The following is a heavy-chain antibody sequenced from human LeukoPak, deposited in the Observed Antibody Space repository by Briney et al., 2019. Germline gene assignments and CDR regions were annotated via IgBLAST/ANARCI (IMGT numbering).Heavy chain of an antibody. CDR2: IIPILGIA. CDR3: ARDLFFDSNGYDY. CDR1: GGTFSSYA. J-gene: IGHJ4*02. Sequence: ASVKVSCKASGGTFSSYAISWVRQAPGQGLEWMGRIIPILGIANYAQKFQGRVTITADKSTSTAYMELSSLRSEDTAVYYCARDLFFDSNGYDYWGQGTLVTVS. D-gene: IGHD3-22*01. V-gene: IGHV1-69*04.